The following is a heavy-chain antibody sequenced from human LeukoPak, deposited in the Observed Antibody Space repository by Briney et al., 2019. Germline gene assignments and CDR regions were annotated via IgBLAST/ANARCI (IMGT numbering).Heavy chain of an antibody. CDR1: GYTFTSYG. J-gene: IGHJ4*02. CDR2: ISTYNGNT. Sequence: GASVKVSCKASGYTFTSYGINWLRQAPGQGLEWMGWISTYNGNTNYAQKLQGRVTMTTDTSTSTAYMELRSLRSDDTAVYYCARAPITVSGSALWYWGQGTLVTVSS. D-gene: IGHD6-19*01. V-gene: IGHV1-18*01. CDR3: ARAPITVSGSALWY.